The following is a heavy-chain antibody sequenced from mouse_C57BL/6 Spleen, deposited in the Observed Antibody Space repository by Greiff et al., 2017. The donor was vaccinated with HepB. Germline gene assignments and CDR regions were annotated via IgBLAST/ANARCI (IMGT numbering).Heavy chain of an antibody. CDR3: ARSPKSSLYRYAMDY. D-gene: IGHD2-12*01. CDR2: IYPGSGNT. V-gene: IGHV1-76*01. CDR1: GYTFTDYY. J-gene: IGHJ4*01. Sequence: QVQLQQSGAELVRPGASVKLSCKASGYTFTDYYINWVKQRPGQGLEWIARIYPGSGNTYYNEKFKGKATLTAEKSSSPAYMQLSSLTSEDSAVYFCARSPKSSLYRYAMDYWGQGTSVTVSS.